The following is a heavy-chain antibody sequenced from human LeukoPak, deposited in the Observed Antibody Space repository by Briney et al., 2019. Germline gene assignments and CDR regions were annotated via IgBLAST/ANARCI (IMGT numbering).Heavy chain of an antibody. V-gene: IGHV3-53*01. J-gene: IGHJ4*02. CDR1: GFTVSSNY. D-gene: IGHD3-10*01. CDR2: IYSGGST. CDR3: ARYIIGGVRGVIEVPYYFDY. Sequence: GGSLRLSCAASGFTVSSNYMSWVRQAPGKGLEWVSVIYSGGSTYYADSVKGRFTISRDNSKNTLYLQMNSLRAEDTAVYYCARYIIGGVRGVIEVPYYFDYWGQGTLVTVSS.